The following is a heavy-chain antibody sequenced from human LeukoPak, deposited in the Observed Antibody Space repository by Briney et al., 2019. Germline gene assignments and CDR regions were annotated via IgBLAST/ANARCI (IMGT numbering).Heavy chain of an antibody. CDR2: IKEDGTAK. CDR1: GFTFSSYA. J-gene: IGHJ3*02. V-gene: IGHV3-7*01. D-gene: IGHD5-12*01. CDR3: TRDSGYNAFDI. Sequence: GGSLRLSCAASGFTFSSYAMSWVRQAPGKGLEWVGNIKEDGTAKNYVVSVRGRFTISRDNAKNSLYLQMNSLRGEDTAVYYCTRDSGYNAFDIWGQGTMVTVSS.